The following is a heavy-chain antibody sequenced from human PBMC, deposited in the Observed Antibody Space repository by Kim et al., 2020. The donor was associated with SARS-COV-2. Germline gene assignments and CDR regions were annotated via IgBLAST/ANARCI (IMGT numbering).Heavy chain of an antibody. V-gene: IGHV3-9*01. J-gene: IGHJ6*02. CDR2: IDWASGRT. Sequence: GGSLRLSCAAPGFTFDGYAMHWVRQAPGKGLEWVSGIDWASGRTDYADSVRGRFTISRDNAKNSLILQMNSLRSEDTALYYCIKDILPGGADVRGQGTTV. CDR3: IKDILPGGADV. CDR1: GFTFDGYA. D-gene: IGHD2-2*01.